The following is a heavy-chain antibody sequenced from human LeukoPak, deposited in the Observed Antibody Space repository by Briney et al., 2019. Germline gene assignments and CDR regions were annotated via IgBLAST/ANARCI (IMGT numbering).Heavy chain of an antibody. CDR2: ISSSSSYI. D-gene: IGHD4-17*01. CDR1: GFIFNNYA. J-gene: IGHJ3*02. Sequence: PGGSLRLSCAASGFIFNNYALSWVRQAPGKGLEWVSSISSSSSYIYYADSVKGRFTISRDNAKNSLYLQMNSLRAEDTAVYYCASWGTMTTVTTVALDDAFDIWGQGTMVTVSS. CDR3: ASWGTMTTVTTVALDDAFDI. V-gene: IGHV3-21*01.